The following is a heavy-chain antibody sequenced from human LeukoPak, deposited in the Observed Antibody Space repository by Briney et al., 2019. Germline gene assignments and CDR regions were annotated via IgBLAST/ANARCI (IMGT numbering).Heavy chain of an antibody. J-gene: IGHJ4*02. Sequence: SQTLSLTCAISGDSVSSNSAAWNWIRQSPSRGLEWLGRTYYRSKWYNHYAVSVKSRITINPDTSKNQFSLQLNSVTPEDTAMYYCATDSAAAGYFDYWGQGTLVTVSS. CDR1: GDSVSSNSAA. CDR2: TYYRSKWYN. D-gene: IGHD6-13*01. CDR3: ATDSAAAGYFDY. V-gene: IGHV6-1*01.